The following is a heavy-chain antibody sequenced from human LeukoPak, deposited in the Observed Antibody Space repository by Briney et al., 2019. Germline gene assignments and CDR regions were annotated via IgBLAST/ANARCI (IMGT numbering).Heavy chain of an antibody. D-gene: IGHD4-17*01. V-gene: IGHV4-59*01. J-gene: IGHJ5*02. CDR1: GGSISSYY. CDR3: ARDFGGSITHDYGDYVGWFGP. Sequence: SETLSLTCTVSGGSISSYYWSWIRQPPGKGLEWIGYIYYSGSTNYNPSLKSRVTISVDTSKNQFSLKLSSVTAADTAVYYCARDFGGSITHDYGDYVGWFGPWGQGTLVTVSS. CDR2: IYYSGST.